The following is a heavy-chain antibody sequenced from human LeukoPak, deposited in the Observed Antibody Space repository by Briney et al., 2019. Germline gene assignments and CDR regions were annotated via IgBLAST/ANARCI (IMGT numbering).Heavy chain of an antibody. CDR3: ARVRYCSSTSCNPAEYFQH. CDR2: INPNSGGT. V-gene: IGHV1-2*02. D-gene: IGHD2-2*01. Sequence: ASVKVSCKASGYTFTGYYMHWVRQAPGQGLEWMGWINPNSGGTNYAQKFQGRVTMTRDTSISTAYMELSRLRSDDTAVYYCARVRYCSSTSCNPAEYFQHWGQGTLVTVSP. J-gene: IGHJ1*01. CDR1: GYTFTGYY.